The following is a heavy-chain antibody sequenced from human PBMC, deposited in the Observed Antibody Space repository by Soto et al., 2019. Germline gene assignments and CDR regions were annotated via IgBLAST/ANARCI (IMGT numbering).Heavy chain of an antibody. D-gene: IGHD3-22*01. CDR2: IKEDGSEK. V-gene: IGHV3-7*01. CDR1: GFTFSTYG. Sequence: RLSCAASGFTFSTYGMSWVRQAPGKVLDWVANIKEDGSEKYYVDSVEGRFTISRDNAKNSLYLQMTSLRAEDTALYYCARGWGYFDGSGFHYIYAMDVWGQGTT. J-gene: IGHJ6*02. CDR3: ARGWGYFDGSGFHYIYAMDV.